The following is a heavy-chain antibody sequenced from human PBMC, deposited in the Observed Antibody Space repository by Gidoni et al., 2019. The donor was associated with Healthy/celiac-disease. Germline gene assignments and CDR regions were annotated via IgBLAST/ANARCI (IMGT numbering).Heavy chain of an antibody. Sequence: QVQLQESGPGLVKPSQTLSLTCTVSGGSISSGSYSWSWIRQPAGKGLEWIGRIYTSGSTNYNPSLKSRVTISVDTSKNQFSLKLSSVTAADTAVYYCAITATYYYDSSGDDAFDIWGQGTMVTVSS. J-gene: IGHJ3*02. CDR1: GGSISSGSYS. CDR2: IYTSGST. CDR3: AITATYYYDSSGDDAFDI. D-gene: IGHD3-22*01. V-gene: IGHV4-61*02.